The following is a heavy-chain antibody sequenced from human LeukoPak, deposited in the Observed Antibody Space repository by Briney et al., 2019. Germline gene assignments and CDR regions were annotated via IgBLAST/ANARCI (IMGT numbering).Heavy chain of an antibody. D-gene: IGHD6-13*01. CDR3: ARGYSSSWYGLWDY. J-gene: IGHJ4*02. Sequence: GRSLRLSCAASGFTFDDYAMHRVRQAPGKGLEWVSGISWNSGSIGYADSVKGRFTISRDNAKNSLYLQMNSLRAEDTALYYCARGYSSSWYGLWDYWGQGTLVTVSS. CDR2: ISWNSGSI. CDR1: GFTFDDYA. V-gene: IGHV3-9*01.